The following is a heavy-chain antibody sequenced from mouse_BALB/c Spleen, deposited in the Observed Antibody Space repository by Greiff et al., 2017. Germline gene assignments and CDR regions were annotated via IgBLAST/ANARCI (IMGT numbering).Heavy chain of an antibody. D-gene: IGHD2-14*01. CDR2: IDPANGNT. J-gene: IGHJ4*01. CDR3: ALYRYDGYYAMDY. V-gene: IGHV14-3*02. CDR1: GFNIKDTY. Sequence: VQLQQSGAELVKPGASVKLSCTASGFNIKDTYMHWVKQRPEQGLEWIGRIDPANGNTKYDPKFQGKATITADTSSNTAYLQLSSLTSEDTAVYYGALYRYDGYYAMDYWGQGTSVTVSS.